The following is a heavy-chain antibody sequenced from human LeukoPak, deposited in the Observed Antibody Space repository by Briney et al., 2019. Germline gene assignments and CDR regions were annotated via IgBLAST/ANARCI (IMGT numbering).Heavy chain of an antibody. CDR3: ARGVGVADY. D-gene: IGHD1-26*01. CDR1: GFTFSDYG. Sequence: GRSLRLSCAASGFTFSDYGMNWVRQAPGKGLEWVAVISYHGRNQFYADSVKGRFTISRDNSKNTLSLQMNSLRPGDTAVYYCARGVGVADYWGQGTLVTVSS. CDR2: ISYHGRNQ. J-gene: IGHJ4*02. V-gene: IGHV3-30*03.